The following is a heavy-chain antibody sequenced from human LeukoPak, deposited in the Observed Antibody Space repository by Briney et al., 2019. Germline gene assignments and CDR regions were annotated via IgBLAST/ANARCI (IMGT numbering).Heavy chain of an antibody. CDR3: ARDSGGSGSYYGTFDS. Sequence: GGSLRLSCAASGFTFSSYGMHWVRQAPGKGLEWVAVIWYDGSNKYYADSVKGRFTISRDNSKNTLYLQMNSLRAEDTAVYYCARDSGGSGSYYGTFDSWGQGTLVTVSS. D-gene: IGHD3-10*01. V-gene: IGHV3-33*01. J-gene: IGHJ4*02. CDR1: GFTFSSYG. CDR2: IWYDGSNK.